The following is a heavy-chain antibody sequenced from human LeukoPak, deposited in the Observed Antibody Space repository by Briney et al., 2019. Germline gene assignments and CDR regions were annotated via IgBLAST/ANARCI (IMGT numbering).Heavy chain of an antibody. V-gene: IGHV1-69*13. J-gene: IGHJ1*01. CDR1: GDSFIIYG. CDR3: ATRDYYQEYYHH. CDR2: IIPVYGTT. Sequence: SVKVSCKTSGDSFIIYGISWVRQAPRQGLEWMGGIIPVYGTTYHAQKFQGRVTITADESTRIVYMELSGLGSDDTAVYYCATRDYYQEYYHHWGQGTLVTVSS. D-gene: IGHD3-16*01.